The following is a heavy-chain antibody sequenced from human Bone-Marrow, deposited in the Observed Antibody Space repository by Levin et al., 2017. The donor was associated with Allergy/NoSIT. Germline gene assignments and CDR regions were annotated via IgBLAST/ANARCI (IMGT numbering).Heavy chain of an antibody. Sequence: GGSLRLSCAASGFTFSDYSMNWDRQAPGKGLEWVASITTGGTYKYYVDSLRGRFTISRDNAMNSLYLRMNSLRAEDTAVYYCTGGLGDSLWGQGTLVTVSS. V-gene: IGHV3-21*01. CDR2: ITTGGTYK. D-gene: IGHD3-16*01. CDR3: TGGLGDSL. J-gene: IGHJ4*02. CDR1: GFTFSDYS.